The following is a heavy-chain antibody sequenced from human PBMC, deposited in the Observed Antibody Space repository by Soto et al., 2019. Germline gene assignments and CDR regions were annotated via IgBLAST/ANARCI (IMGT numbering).Heavy chain of an antibody. CDR2: ISYDGSNK. D-gene: IGHD3-10*01. CDR1: GFTFSSYA. V-gene: IGHV3-30-3*01. CDR3: ARDPLYGTRAPMYYFDY. Sequence: GGSLRLSCAASGFTFSSYAMHWVRQAPGKGLEWVAVISYDGSNKYYADSVKGRFTISRDNSKNTLYLQMNSLRAEDTAVYYCARDPLYGTRAPMYYFDYWGQGTLVTVSS. J-gene: IGHJ4*02.